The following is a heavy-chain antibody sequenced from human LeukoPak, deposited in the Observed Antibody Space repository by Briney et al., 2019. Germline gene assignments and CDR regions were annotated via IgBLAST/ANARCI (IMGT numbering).Heavy chain of an antibody. D-gene: IGHD3-16*02. CDR2: TYYRSKWYT. CDR1: GDSVSNNNAA. J-gene: IGHJ4*02. V-gene: IGHV6-1*01. Sequence: SQTLSLTCAISGDSVSNNNAAWNWIRQSPSRGLEWLGRTYYRSKWYTDYAVSVSSRITINPDASKNQFSLQLNSVTAADTAVYYCARDLTTHYVWGSYRSAYPTGDWGQGTLVTVSS. CDR3: ARDLTTHYVWGSYRSAYPTGD.